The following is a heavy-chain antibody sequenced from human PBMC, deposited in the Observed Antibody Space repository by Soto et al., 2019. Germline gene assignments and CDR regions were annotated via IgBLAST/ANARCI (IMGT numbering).Heavy chain of an antibody. CDR2: ISYDGSNK. J-gene: IGHJ6*02. D-gene: IGHD6-13*01. Sequence: QVQLVESGGGVVQPGRSLRLSCAASGFTFSSYAMHWVRQAPGKGLEWVAVISYDGSNKYYADSVKGRFTISRDNSKKTLYLQMNSLRADDTAVYYCARLSSNIEAALEGYYGMDVWGQGTTVTVSS. CDR1: GFTFSSYA. V-gene: IGHV3-30-3*01. CDR3: ARLSSNIEAALEGYYGMDV.